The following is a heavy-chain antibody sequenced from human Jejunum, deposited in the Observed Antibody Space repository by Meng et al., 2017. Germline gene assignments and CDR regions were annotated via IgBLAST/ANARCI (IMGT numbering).Heavy chain of an antibody. J-gene: IGHJ4*02. D-gene: IGHD6-19*01. V-gene: IGHV7-4-1*02. CDR2: INTDTGIP. Sequence: QLHLVQAGSECKKHGASAKDPCKASGYTFTKYVIHWVRQAPGQGFEWVGWINTDTGIPTYAHGFTGRFVFSLDTSVSTAYLQISSLKSEDTGVYYCVSGQCSSDWYYGHWGQGTLVTVSS. CDR1: GYTFTKYV. CDR3: VSGQCSSDWYYGH.